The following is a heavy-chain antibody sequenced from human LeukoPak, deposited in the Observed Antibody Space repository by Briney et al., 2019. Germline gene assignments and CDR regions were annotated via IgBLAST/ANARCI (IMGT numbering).Heavy chain of an antibody. CDR1: GFIFSQYS. CDR2: IRSSSET. J-gene: IGHJ5*02. Sequence: GGSLRLSCAASGFIFSQYSMNWVRQAPGKGLEWVSHIRSSSETFYADSVKGRFTISRDNSKNTLFLQMNSLRAEDTAVYYCAKDGGLWVSAHWGDPWGRGTLVTASS. V-gene: IGHV3-48*01. D-gene: IGHD7-27*01. CDR3: AKDGGLWVSAHWGDP.